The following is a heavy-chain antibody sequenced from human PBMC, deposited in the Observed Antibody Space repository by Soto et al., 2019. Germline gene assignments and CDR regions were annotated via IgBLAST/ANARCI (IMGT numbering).Heavy chain of an antibody. CDR3: AKGRVVAARYYYGMDV. V-gene: IGHV3-43D*04. D-gene: IGHD2-15*01. J-gene: IGHJ6*02. Sequence: PGGSLRLSCAASGFTSDDYAMHWVRQAPGKGLEWVSLISWDGGSTYYADSVKGRFTISRDNSKNSLYLQMNSLRAEDTALYYCAKGRVVAARYYYGMDVWGQGTTVTVSS. CDR2: ISWDGGST. CDR1: GFTSDDYA.